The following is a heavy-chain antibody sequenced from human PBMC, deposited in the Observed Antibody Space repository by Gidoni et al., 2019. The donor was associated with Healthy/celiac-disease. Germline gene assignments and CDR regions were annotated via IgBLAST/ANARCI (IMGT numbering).Heavy chain of an antibody. J-gene: IGHJ4*02. CDR3: TTDYYDFWSGQSPYFDY. Sequence: EVQLVESGGGLVKPGGSLRLSCAASGFTFSNAWMNWVRQAPGKGLEWVGRIKSKTDGGTTDYAAPVKGRFTISRDDSKNTLYLQMNSLKTEDTAVYYCTTDYYDFWSGQSPYFDYRGQGTLVTVSS. CDR2: IKSKTDGGTT. CDR1: GFTFSNAW. D-gene: IGHD3-3*01. V-gene: IGHV3-15*07.